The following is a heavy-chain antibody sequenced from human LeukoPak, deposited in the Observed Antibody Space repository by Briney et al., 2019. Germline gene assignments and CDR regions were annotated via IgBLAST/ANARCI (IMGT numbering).Heavy chain of an antibody. CDR3: ASMGYYYYYMDV. Sequence: SETLSLTCTVSGGSISSYYWSWIRQPPGKGLEWIGYVYYSGSTDYNPSLKSRVTISVDTSKNQFSLKLSSVTAADTAVYYCASMGYYYYYMDVWGKGTTVTVSS. CDR1: GGSISSYY. D-gene: IGHD3-10*01. V-gene: IGHV4-59*01. CDR2: VYYSGST. J-gene: IGHJ6*03.